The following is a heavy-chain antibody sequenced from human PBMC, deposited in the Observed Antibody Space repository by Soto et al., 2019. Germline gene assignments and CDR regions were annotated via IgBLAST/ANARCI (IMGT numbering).Heavy chain of an antibody. CDR1: GFSLSTSGVG. J-gene: IGHJ5*02. CDR3: AHRTYYDFWSGYSNWFDP. D-gene: IGHD3-3*01. V-gene: IGHV2-5*01. Sequence: QITLKESGPTLVKPTQTLTLTCTFSGFSLSTSGVGVGWIRQPPGKALEWLALIYWNDDKRYSPSLKSRLTITKDTSKNQVVLTMTNMDPVDTATYYCAHRTYYDFWSGYSNWFDPWGQGTLVTVSS. CDR2: IYWNDDK.